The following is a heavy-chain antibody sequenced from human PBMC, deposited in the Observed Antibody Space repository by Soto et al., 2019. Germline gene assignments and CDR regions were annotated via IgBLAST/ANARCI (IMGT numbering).Heavy chain of an antibody. Sequence: QLQLQESGSGLVKPSQTLSLTCAVSGGSISSGGYSWSWIRQPPVKGLEWIGYIYHSGTTYYNPSLKSRDTISVDRSKNQFSLKLSSVTAADTAVYYCAREAAYWFDPWGQGTLVTVSS. CDR2: IYHSGTT. CDR3: AREAAYWFDP. V-gene: IGHV4-30-2*01. D-gene: IGHD6-25*01. J-gene: IGHJ5*02. CDR1: GGSISSGGYS.